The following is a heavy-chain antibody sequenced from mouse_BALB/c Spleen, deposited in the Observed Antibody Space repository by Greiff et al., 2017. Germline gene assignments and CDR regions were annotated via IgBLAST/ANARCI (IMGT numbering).Heavy chain of an antibody. J-gene: IGHJ1*01. CDR3: ARGRYGNGWYFDV. Sequence: QVQLQQSGAELAKPGASVKMSCKASGYTFTSYWMHWVKQRPGQGLEWIGYINPSTGYTEYNQKFKDKATLTADKSSSTAYMQLSSLTSEDSAVYYCARGRYGNGWYFDVWGAGTTVTVSS. V-gene: IGHV1-7*01. D-gene: IGHD2-10*02. CDR1: GYTFTSYW. CDR2: INPSTGYT.